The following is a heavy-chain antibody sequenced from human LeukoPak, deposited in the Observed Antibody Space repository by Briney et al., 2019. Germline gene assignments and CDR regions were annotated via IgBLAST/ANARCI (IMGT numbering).Heavy chain of an antibody. CDR1: GYTCASYG. J-gene: IGHJ4*02. Sequence: ASVKVSCTASGYTCASYGFSWVRQAPGQGLEWMGWISAYNGHRTYAQNFQGRVSMTTDSSTNTAYMELRSLRPDDTAVYYCARDQGGGNCDFWGQGSLVTVSS. CDR3: ARDQGGGNCDF. V-gene: IGHV1-18*01. CDR2: ISAYNGHR. D-gene: IGHD2-21*01.